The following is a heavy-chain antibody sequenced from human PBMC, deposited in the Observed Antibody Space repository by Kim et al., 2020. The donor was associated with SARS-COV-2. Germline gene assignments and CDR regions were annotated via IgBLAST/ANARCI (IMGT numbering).Heavy chain of an antibody. J-gene: IGHJ5*02. V-gene: IGHV4-59*13. CDR1: GGSISSYY. D-gene: IGHD3-10*01. CDR3: ARSALTYMVRGENWFDP. Sequence: SETLSLTCTVSGGSISSYYWSWIRQPPGKGLEWIGYIYYSGSTNYNPSLKSRVTISVDTSKNQFSLKLSSVTAADTAVYYCARSALTYMVRGENWFDPWGQGTLVTVSS. CDR2: IYYSGST.